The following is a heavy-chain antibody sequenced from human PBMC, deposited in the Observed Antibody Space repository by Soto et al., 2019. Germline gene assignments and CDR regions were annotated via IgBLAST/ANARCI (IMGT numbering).Heavy chain of an antibody. CDR2: IRGSGGST. CDR1: GFTFSSYA. V-gene: IGHV3-23*01. D-gene: IGHD1-1*01. J-gene: IGHJ4*02. CDR3: AKEKGNWKDGRYFDY. Sequence: GGSLRLSCAASGFTFSSYAMSWVRQAPGKGLEWVSAIRGSGGSTYYADSVKGRFTISRDNSKNTLYLQMNSLRAEDTAVYYCAKEKGNWKDGRYFDYWGQGTLVTVSS.